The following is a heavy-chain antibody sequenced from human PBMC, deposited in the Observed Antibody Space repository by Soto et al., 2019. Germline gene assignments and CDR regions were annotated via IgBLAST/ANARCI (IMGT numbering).Heavy chain of an antibody. CDR3: ARVFVANSGSYPYYYYGMDV. CDR1: GDSVSSNSAA. D-gene: IGHD1-26*01. V-gene: IGHV6-1*01. J-gene: IGHJ6*02. Sequence: PSQTLSLTCAISGDSVSSNSAAWNWIRQSPSRGLEWLGRTYYRSKWYNDYAVSVKSRITINPDTSKNQFSLQLNSVTPEDTAVYYCARVFVANSGSYPYYYYGMDVWGQGTTVTVSS. CDR2: TYYRSKWYN.